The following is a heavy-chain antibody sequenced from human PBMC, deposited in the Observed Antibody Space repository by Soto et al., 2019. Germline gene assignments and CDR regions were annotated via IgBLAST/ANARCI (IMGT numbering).Heavy chain of an antibody. V-gene: IGHV1-3*01. CDR3: AAVGRDGYNYLDY. J-gene: IGHJ4*02. D-gene: IGHD5-12*01. CDR2: INAGNGNT. Sequence: GASVKVSCKASGYTFTSYAMHWVRQAPGQRLEWMGWINAGNGNTKYSQKFQERVTITRDMSTSTAYMELSSLRSEDTAVYYCAAVGRDGYNYLDYWGQGTLVTVSS. CDR1: GYTFTSYA.